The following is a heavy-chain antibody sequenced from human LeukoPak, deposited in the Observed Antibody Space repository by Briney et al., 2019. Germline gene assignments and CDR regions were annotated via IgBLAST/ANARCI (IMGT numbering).Heavy chain of an antibody. V-gene: IGHV3-7*01. CDR2: IKQDGSEK. CDR3: ASPKAVAAAGRGFDY. CDR1: GFTFSSYW. Sequence: PGGSLRLSCAASGFTFSSYWMSWVRQAPGKGLEWVANIKQDGSEKYYVDSVKGRFTISRDNAKNSLYLQMNSLRAEGTAVYYCASPKAVAAAGRGFDYWGQGTLVSVSS. D-gene: IGHD6-13*01. J-gene: IGHJ4*02.